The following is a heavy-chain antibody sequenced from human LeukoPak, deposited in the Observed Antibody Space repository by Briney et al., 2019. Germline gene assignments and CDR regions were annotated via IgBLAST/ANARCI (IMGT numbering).Heavy chain of an antibody. Sequence: ASVKVSCKASGYTFTSYGISWVRQATGQGLEWMGWMNPNSGNTGYAQKFQGRVTITRNTSISTAYMELSSLRSEDTAVYYCAREIYPTTVTTGGTVFDPWGQGTLVTVSS. V-gene: IGHV1-8*03. CDR1: GYTFTSYG. CDR3: AREIYPTTVTTGGTVFDP. J-gene: IGHJ5*02. D-gene: IGHD4-11*01. CDR2: MNPNSGNT.